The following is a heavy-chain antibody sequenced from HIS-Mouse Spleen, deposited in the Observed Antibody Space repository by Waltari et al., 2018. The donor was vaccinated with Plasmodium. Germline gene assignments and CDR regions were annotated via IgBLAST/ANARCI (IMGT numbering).Heavy chain of an antibody. CDR3: TRLSLEAKESN. CDR2: IRSKANSYAT. J-gene: IGHJ4*02. Sequence: EVQLVESGGGLVQPGGSLKLSCAASGFTFSGSAMHWVRQASGKGLEWVGRIRSKANSYATAYAASVKGRFTISRDDSKNTASLQMNSLKTEDTAVYYCTRLSLEAKESNWGQGTLVTVSS. CDR1: GFTFSGSA. V-gene: IGHV3-73*01.